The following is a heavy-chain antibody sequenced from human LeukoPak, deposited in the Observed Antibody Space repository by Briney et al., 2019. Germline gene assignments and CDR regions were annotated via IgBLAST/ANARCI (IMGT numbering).Heavy chain of an antibody. J-gene: IGHJ4*02. D-gene: IGHD5-12*01. CDR3: ARDTFGLGIVPTTEGD. V-gene: IGHV4-39*07. CDR1: GGSISSGSYY. Sequence: SETLSLTCTVSGGSISSGSYYWGWIRQPPGKGLEWIGSINYIGSTYYNPSLKSRVTISPDTAKNQFSLKLSSVTAADTAVYYCARDTFGLGIVPTTEGDWGQGILVTVSS. CDR2: INYIGST.